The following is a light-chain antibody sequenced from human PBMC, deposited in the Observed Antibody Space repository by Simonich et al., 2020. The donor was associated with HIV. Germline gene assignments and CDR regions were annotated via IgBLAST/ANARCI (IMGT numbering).Light chain of an antibody. CDR3: QQRSNYPIT. J-gene: IGKJ5*01. V-gene: IGKV3-11*01. CDR2: DAS. Sequence: EIVLTQSPATLSLSPGERATLSCRASQSVSSYLAWYQQKPGQAPRLLIYDASNRATGIPARFSGSVSGTDFTLTISSLEPEDFAVYYCQQRSNYPITFRQGTRLEIK. CDR1: QSVSSY.